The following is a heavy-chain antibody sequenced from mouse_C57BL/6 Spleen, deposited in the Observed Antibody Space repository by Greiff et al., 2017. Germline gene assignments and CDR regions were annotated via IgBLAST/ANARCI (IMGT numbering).Heavy chain of an antibody. Sequence: QVQLQQPGAELVKPGASVKMSCKASGYTFTSYWITWVKQRPGQGLEGIGDIYPGSGSTNYNEKFKSKATLTVDTSSSTAYMQLSSLTSEDSAVYYCARWVDYGHPYAMDYWGQGTSVTVSS. CDR2: IYPGSGST. V-gene: IGHV1-55*01. CDR1: GYTFTSYW. D-gene: IGHD2-4*01. J-gene: IGHJ4*01. CDR3: ARWVDYGHPYAMDY.